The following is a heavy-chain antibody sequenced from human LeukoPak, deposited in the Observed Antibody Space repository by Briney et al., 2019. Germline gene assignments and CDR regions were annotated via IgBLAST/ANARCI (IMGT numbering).Heavy chain of an antibody. CDR2: INTNTGNP. J-gene: IGHJ4*02. D-gene: IGHD2-15*01. Sequence: GASVKVSCKTSGYSFTNYGITWVRQAPGQGLEWMGWINTNTGNPTYAQGFTGRFVFSLDTSVSTAYLQISSLNAEDTAVYYCARGRVVAATRYFDYWGQGTLVTVSS. CDR3: ARGRVVAATRYFDY. V-gene: IGHV7-4-1*02. CDR1: GYSFTNYG.